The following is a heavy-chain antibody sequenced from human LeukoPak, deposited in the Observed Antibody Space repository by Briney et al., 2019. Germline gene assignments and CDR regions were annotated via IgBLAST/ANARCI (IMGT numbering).Heavy chain of an antibody. D-gene: IGHD3-10*01. CDR2: IYYSGST. V-gene: IGHV4-39*07. Sequence: SETLSLTCTVSGGSISSSSYYWGWIRQPPGKGLEWIGSIYYSGSTYYNPSLKSRVTISVDTSKNQFSLKLSSVTAADTAVYYCARGATLLGYWGQGTLVTVSS. J-gene: IGHJ4*02. CDR1: GGSISSSSYY. CDR3: ARGATLLGY.